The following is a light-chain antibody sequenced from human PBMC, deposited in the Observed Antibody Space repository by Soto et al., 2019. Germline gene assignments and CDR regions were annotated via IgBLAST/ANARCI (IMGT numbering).Light chain of an antibody. CDR1: QTISTW. CDR2: KAS. CDR3: QQYNSYST. V-gene: IGKV1-5*03. J-gene: IGKJ1*01. Sequence: DIQMTQSPPTLPASVGDRVTITCRASQTISTWLAWYQQKPGKAPKLLIYKASKLENGVPSRFSGSGSGTEFTLTIRSLKPDDFATDYCQQYNSYSTFGQGTKVDIK.